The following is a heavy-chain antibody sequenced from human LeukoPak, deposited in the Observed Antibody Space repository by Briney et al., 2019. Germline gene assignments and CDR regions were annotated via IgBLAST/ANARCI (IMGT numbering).Heavy chain of an antibody. J-gene: IGHJ4*02. CDR1: GFTFSSYG. CDR3: AKPVAAPHFDY. Sequence: GGSLRLSCAASGFTFSSYGMHWVRQAPGKGLEWVAVISYDGSNKYYADSVKGRFTISRGNSKNTLYLQMNSLRAEDTAVYYCAKPVAAPHFDYWGQGTLVTVSS. V-gene: IGHV3-30*18. D-gene: IGHD6-6*01. CDR2: ISYDGSNK.